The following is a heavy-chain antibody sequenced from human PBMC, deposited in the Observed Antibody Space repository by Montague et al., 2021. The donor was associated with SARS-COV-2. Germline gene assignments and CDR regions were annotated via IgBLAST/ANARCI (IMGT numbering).Heavy chain of an antibody. CDR3: ARQNRGDVYSLYHFEY. J-gene: IGHJ4*02. CDR1: GGSIRSYY. D-gene: IGHD5-24*01. CDR2: IADNGFT. V-gene: IGHV4-59*08. Sequence: SETLSLTCTVSGGSIRSYYWSWIRQPPGKGLEWIGLIADNGFTNYSGSLRRRVTMSVDTSKNQFSLRLTSVSAADTAVYYCARQNRGDVYSLYHFEYWGQGTLVTVSS.